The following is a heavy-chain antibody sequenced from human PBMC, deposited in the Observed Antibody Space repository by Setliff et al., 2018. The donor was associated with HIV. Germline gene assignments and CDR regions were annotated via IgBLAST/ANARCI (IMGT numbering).Heavy chain of an antibody. J-gene: IGHJ3*02. D-gene: IGHD6-19*01. CDR3: ARGMYSSGWYDAFDI. V-gene: IGHV1-69*13. Sequence: GASVKVSCKASGGTFNSYAINWVRQAPGQGLEWMGGIIPVFGTANYAQNFLGRVTITADESTSTAYMELSSLRSEDTAVCYCARGMYSSGWYDAFDIWGQGTRVTVSS. CDR1: GGTFNSYA. CDR2: IIPVFGTA.